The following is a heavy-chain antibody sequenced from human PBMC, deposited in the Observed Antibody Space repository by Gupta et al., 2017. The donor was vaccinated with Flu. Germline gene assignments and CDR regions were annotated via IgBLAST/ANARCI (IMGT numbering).Heavy chain of an antibody. CDR3: ARQVGFGRWMFYI. V-gene: IGHV4-39*01. CDR2: INYSGKS. Sequence: QLQLQESGPGLVKPSETLSLPCTVSGGSSTSGDDYWGWIRQPPGQGLEWIGTINYSGKSYYNPSLRSQVTISADTSQKQFSLKVNSVTAADTAVYYCARQVGFGRWMFYIWGQGALVTVSS. CDR1: GGSSTSGDDY. D-gene: IGHD1-26*01. J-gene: IGHJ4*02.